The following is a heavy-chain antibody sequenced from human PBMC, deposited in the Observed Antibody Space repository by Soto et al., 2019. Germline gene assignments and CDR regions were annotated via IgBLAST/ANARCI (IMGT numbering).Heavy chain of an antibody. CDR3: ARENYYDSSVDYFDY. V-gene: IGHV3-30-3*01. CDR2: ISYDGSNK. CDR1: GFTFSSYA. J-gene: IGHJ4*02. Sequence: QVQLVESGGGVVQPGRSLRLSCAASGFTFSSYAMHWVRQAPGKGLEWVAVISYDGSNKYYADSVKGRFTISRDNSKSTLYLQMNSLRAEDTAVYYCARENYYDSSVDYFDYWGQGTLVTVSS. D-gene: IGHD3-22*01.